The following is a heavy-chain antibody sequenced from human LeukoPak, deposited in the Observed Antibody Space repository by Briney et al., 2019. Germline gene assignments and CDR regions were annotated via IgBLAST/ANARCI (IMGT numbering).Heavy chain of an antibody. CDR2: ISAYNGNT. CDR3: ARGLRGYSGYDYFDY. V-gene: IGHV1-18*01. Sequence: GASVKVSCKASGYTFTSYGISWVRQAPGQGLEWMGWISAYNGNTNYAQKLQGRVTMTTDTSTSTAYMELSSLRSEDTAVYYCARGLRGYSGYDYFDYWGQGTLVTVSS. J-gene: IGHJ4*02. CDR1: GYTFTSYG. D-gene: IGHD5-12*01.